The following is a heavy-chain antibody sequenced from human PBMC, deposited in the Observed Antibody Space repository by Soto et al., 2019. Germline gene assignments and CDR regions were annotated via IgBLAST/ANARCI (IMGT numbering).Heavy chain of an antibody. V-gene: IGHV3-74*01. CDR2: INGGGSST. D-gene: IGHD4-17*01. J-gene: IGHJ4*02. CDR3: ALSHTVTTDY. CDR1: GLTFSNYA. Sequence: GGTLRLSCAASGLTFSNYAVTWVRQAPGKGLVWVSRINGGGSSTSYADSVKGRFTISRDNAKNTLYLQMNSLRAEDTAVYYCALSHTVTTDYWGQGTLVTASS.